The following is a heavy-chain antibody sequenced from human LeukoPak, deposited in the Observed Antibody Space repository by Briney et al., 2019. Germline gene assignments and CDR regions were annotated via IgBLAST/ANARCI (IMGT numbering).Heavy chain of an antibody. CDR1: GFTFSSYG. J-gene: IGHJ4*02. CDR2: ISYDGSNK. D-gene: IGHD3-22*01. CDR3: AKDVGGYSSGDY. Sequence: GGSLRLSCAASGFTFSSYGMLWVRQAPGKGLEWVAVISYDGSNKYYADSVKGRFTISRDNSKNTLYLQMNSLRAEDTAVYYCAKDVGGYSSGDYWGQGTLVTVSS. V-gene: IGHV3-30*18.